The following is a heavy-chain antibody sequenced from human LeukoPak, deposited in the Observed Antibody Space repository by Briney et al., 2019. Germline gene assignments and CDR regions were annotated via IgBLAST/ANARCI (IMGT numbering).Heavy chain of an antibody. CDR3: AKDGVVPAKTDFDY. V-gene: IGHV3-30*02. CDR1: GFTFSSYG. Sequence: PGGYLRLSCAASGFTFSSYGMHWVRQAPGKGRVWVAFIRYDGSNKYYADCVKRRFTISRDNSTNTLYLQMNSLRAEDTAVYYCAKDGVVPAKTDFDYWGQGTLVTVSS. D-gene: IGHD2-2*01. J-gene: IGHJ4*02. CDR2: IRYDGSNK.